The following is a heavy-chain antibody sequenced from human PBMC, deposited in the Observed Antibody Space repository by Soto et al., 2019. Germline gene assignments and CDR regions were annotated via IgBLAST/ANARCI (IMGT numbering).Heavy chain of an antibody. J-gene: IGHJ4*02. CDR3: ARASLLWFGELFF. V-gene: IGHV4-59*01. D-gene: IGHD3-10*01. CDR1: GGSISSYY. CDR2: IYYSGST. Sequence: SETLSLTCTVSGGSISSYYWSWIRQPPGKGLEWIGYIYYSGSTNYNPSLKSRVTISVDTSKNQFSLKLSSVTAADTAVYYCARASLLWFGELFFWGQGTLVTVSS.